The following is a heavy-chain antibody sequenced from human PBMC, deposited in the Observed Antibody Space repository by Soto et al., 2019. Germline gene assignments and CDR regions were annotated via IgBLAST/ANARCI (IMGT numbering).Heavy chain of an antibody. CDR2: ISAYNGNT. D-gene: IGHD2-2*01. Sequence: ASVKASCKASGYTFTSHGISWVRQAPGQGLERIGWISAYNGNTNYAQKLQGRVTMTTDTSTSTVYLVLRSLRFDDTAVYFCEIVNLRYCSSTSCYLNWFDPWGQGTLVTVSS. J-gene: IGHJ5*02. CDR3: EIVNLRYCSSTSCYLNWFDP. CDR1: GYTFTSHG. V-gene: IGHV1-18*01.